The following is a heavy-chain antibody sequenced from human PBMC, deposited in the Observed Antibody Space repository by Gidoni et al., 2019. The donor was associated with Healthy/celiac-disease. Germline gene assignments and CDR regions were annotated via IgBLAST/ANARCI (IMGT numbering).Heavy chain of an antibody. Sequence: QVQLVQSGAEVKKPGSSVKVSCKASGGTFSSYTISWVRQAPGQGLEWMGRIIPILGIANYAQKFQGRVTITADKSTSTAYMELSSLRSEDTAVYYCARRSSGYYSLDYWGQGTLVTVSS. CDR1: GGTFSSYT. D-gene: IGHD3-22*01. CDR2: IIPILGIA. CDR3: ARRSSGYYSLDY. J-gene: IGHJ4*02. V-gene: IGHV1-69*02.